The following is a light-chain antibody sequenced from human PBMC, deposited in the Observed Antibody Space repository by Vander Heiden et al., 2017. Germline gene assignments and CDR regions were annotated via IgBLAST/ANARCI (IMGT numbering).Light chain of an antibody. CDR1: QSVDNDK. CDR3: HQYGDSPAT. J-gene: IGKJ1*01. Sequence: ELVLTQSPGILSLSPGEKATLSCRASQSVDNDKLAWHQQRPGQPPTLLIYGATDRATGIPDKFSGSVSGTDFNLTIDTLEPEDFAVYFCHQYGDSPATFGQGTKVEVK. V-gene: IGKV3-20*01. CDR2: GAT.